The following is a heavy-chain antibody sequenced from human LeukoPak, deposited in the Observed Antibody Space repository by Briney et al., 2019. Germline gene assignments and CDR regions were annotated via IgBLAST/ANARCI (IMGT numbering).Heavy chain of an antibody. CDR3: TTDPSSTSCYTCPPWGY. CDR1: GFTVSSNY. J-gene: IGHJ4*02. D-gene: IGHD2-2*02. CDR2: IYSGGST. V-gene: IGHV3-53*01. Sequence: GGSLRLSCAASGFTVSSNYMSWVRQAPGKGLEWVSVIYSGGSTYYADSVKGRFTISRDNSKNTLYLQMNSLRAEDTAVYYCTTDPSSTSCYTCPPWGYWGQGTLVTVSS.